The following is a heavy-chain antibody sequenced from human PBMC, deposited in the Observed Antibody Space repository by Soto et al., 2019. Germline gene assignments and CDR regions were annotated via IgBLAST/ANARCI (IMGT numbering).Heavy chain of an antibody. J-gene: IGHJ6*02. D-gene: IGHD6-6*01. V-gene: IGHV4-59*01. CDR1: GGSISSYC. CDR3: ARVREYSSSQPTYCYGMDV. CDR2: IYYSGST. Sequence: PSETLSLTCTVSGGSISSYCWRWTRQPPEKGQELIGYIYYSGSTNYNPSLKSRVTISVDTSKNQFSLKLSSVTAADTAVYYCARVREYSSSQPTYCYGMDVWGQGTTVNVSS.